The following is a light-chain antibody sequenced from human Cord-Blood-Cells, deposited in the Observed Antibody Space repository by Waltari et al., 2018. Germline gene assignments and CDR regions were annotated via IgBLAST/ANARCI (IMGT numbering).Light chain of an antibody. CDR1: SSNIGAGYD. Sequence: QSVLTQPPSVSGAPGQRVTISCTGSSSNIGAGYDVHWYQQLPGTAPKLLIYGNSNRPSGVPDRFSGSKAGTSASLAITGLQAEDDADYDCQSYDSSLSGYVFGTGTKVTVL. CDR2: GNS. CDR3: QSYDSSLSGYV. J-gene: IGLJ1*01. V-gene: IGLV1-40*01.